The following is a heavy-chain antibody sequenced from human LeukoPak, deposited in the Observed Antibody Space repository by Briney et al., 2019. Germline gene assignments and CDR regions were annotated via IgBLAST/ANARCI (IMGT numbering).Heavy chain of an antibody. Sequence: PGGSLRLSCAASGFTVSSNYMSWVRQAPGKGLEWVSHISGSGGSTFYADSVKGRFTISRDNSKNTLYLQMDSLRAEDTAIYYCAKVITMTPGDYWGQGTLVTVSS. D-gene: IGHD3-22*01. CDR3: AKVITMTPGDY. CDR1: GFTVSSNY. CDR2: ISGSGGST. J-gene: IGHJ4*02. V-gene: IGHV3-23*01.